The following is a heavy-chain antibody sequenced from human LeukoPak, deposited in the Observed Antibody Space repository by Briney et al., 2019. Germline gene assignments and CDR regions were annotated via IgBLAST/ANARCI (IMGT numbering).Heavy chain of an antibody. J-gene: IGHJ3*02. CDR3: ARHWGCGYGDYLCDDAFDI. V-gene: IGHV4-30-2*01. CDR1: GGSISSGGYY. Sequence: SQTLSLTCAVSGGSISSGGYYWSWIRQPPGKGLEWIGYIYHSGSTYYNPTLKSRVTISVDRSKNQFSLKLSSVTAADTAVYYCARHWGCGYGDYLCDDAFDIWGQGTMVTVSS. CDR2: IYHSGST. D-gene: IGHD4-17*01.